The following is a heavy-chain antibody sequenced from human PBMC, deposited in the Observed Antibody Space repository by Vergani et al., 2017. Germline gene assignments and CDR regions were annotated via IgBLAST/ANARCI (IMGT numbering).Heavy chain of an antibody. J-gene: IGHJ3*02. Sequence: QVQLVQSGAEVKKPGASVKVSCKASGYTFTGYYMHWVRQAPGQGLEWMGWINPNSGGTNYAQKFQGRVTMTRDTSISTAYMGLGRLRSDDTAVYYCASXNWNHVRPIYAFDIWGQGTMVTVSS. CDR3: ASXNWNHVRPIYAFDI. D-gene: IGHD1-14*01. CDR1: GYTFTGYY. CDR2: INPNSGGT. V-gene: IGHV1-2*02.